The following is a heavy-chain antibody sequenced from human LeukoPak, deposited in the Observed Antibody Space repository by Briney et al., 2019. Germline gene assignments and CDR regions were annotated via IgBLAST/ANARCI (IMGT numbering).Heavy chain of an antibody. CDR1: GYTFTSYG. CDR3: AGAQSYYDFWSGPSHYFDY. CDR2: ISAYNGNT. Sequence: GASVKVSCKASGYTFTSYGISWVRQAPGQGLEWMGWISAYNGNTNYAQKLQGRVAMTTDTSKSTAYMELRSLRSDDTAVYYCAGAQSYYDFWSGPSHYFDYWGQGTLVTVSS. V-gene: IGHV1-18*01. J-gene: IGHJ4*02. D-gene: IGHD3-3*01.